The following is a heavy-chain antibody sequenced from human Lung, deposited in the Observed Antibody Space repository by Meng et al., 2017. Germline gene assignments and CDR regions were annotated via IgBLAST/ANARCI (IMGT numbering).Heavy chain of an antibody. V-gene: IGHV3-73*02. D-gene: IGHD6-19*01. CDR1: GFIFSGSD. J-gene: IGHJ3*02. CDR3: TVYITGHI. CDR2: IITKTNNYAT. Sequence: EVQLVESGGGLVQPVGSLKLSCAASGFIFSGSDIHWVRQASGKGLECVGRIITKTNNYATAYAASVKGRFTISRDDSLTTAYLQMNSLRSEDTALYYCTVYITGHIWGRGTMVTVSS.